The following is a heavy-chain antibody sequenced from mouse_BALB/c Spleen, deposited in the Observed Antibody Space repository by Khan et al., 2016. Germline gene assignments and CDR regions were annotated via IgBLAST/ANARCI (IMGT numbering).Heavy chain of an antibody. Sequence: EVQLLETGGGLVQPGGSRGLSCEGSGFTFSGFWMSWVRQTPGKTLEWIGDINSDGSAINYAPFIKDRFTIFRDNDKSTLYLQSSKVRSENTGTYFCMRYGNNWYFDVWGSGTTVTISS. D-gene: IGHD2-1*01. CDR1: GFTFSGFW. CDR2: INSDGSAI. CDR3: MRYGNNWYFDV. J-gene: IGHJ1*01. V-gene: IGHV11-2*02.